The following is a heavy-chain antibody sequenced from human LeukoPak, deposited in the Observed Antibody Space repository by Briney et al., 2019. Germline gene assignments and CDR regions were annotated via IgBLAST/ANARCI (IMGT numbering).Heavy chain of an antibody. CDR1: GGSISSYY. V-gene: IGHV4-59*01. Sequence: SETLSLTCTVSGGSISSYYWSWIRQPPGKGLEWIGYIYYSGSTNYNPSLKSRVTISVDTSKNQFSLRLSSVTAADTAVYYCARDSRIAAGNFLISPFNIWVQGTMITVS. CDR2: IYYSGST. D-gene: IGHD6-13*01. J-gene: IGHJ3*02. CDR3: ARDSRIAAGNFLISPFNI.